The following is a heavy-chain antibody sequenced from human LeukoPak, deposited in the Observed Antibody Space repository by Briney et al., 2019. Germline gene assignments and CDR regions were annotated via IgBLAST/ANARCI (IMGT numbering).Heavy chain of an antibody. V-gene: IGHV3-21*01. CDR3: ARDTGMVAQLSDY. D-gene: IGHD1-26*01. CDR2: ISSSSSYM. CDR1: GFTFSSYS. J-gene: IGHJ4*02. Sequence: PGGSLRLSCAASGFTFSSYSMNWVRQAPGKGLEWVSSISSSSSYMYYADSVKGRFTISRDNAKNSLYLQMNSLRAEDTAVYYCARDTGMVAQLSDYWGQGTLVTVSS.